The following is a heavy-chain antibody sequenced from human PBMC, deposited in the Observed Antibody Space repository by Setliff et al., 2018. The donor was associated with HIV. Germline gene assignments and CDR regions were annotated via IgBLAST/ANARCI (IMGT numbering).Heavy chain of an antibody. CDR1: GGSTSGYY. J-gene: IGHJ4*02. D-gene: IGHD5-18*01. Sequence: SETLSLTCSVSGGSTSGYYWSWIRQPPGRGLEWIGYVSYSGDTNYNPSLKSRVTISMDTSKNQFSLRVNSVTAADTALYSCARHGGGYSYGSFDFWSQGTLVTVSS. CDR3: ARHGGGYSYGSFDF. V-gene: IGHV4-59*08. CDR2: VSYSGDT.